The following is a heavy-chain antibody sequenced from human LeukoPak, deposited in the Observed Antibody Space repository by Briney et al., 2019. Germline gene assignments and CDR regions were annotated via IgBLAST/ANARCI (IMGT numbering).Heavy chain of an antibody. Sequence: GGSLRPSCATSGFIFGNYWMHWVRQAPGKGLVWVSRINNDGSSTTYADSAKGRFTISRDNARNTLYLQMNSLRAEDTAVYYCARDGISCSGGHCYFASWGQGTLVTVSS. CDR2: INNDGSST. V-gene: IGHV3-74*01. CDR1: GFIFGNYW. D-gene: IGHD2-15*01. J-gene: IGHJ4*02. CDR3: ARDGISCSGGHCYFAS.